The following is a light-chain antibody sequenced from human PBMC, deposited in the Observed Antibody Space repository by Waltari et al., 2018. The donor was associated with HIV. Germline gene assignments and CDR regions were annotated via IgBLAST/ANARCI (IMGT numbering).Light chain of an antibody. CDR2: RNK. Sequence: QSVLTQPPSASGTPGQRVTISCSGASSDIGSNSVYWYQQLPGTAPKLLIYRNKPRPSGVPDRFSGSKSGTSASLAISGLRSEDEADYYCAAWDVSLRGAYVFGTGTKVAVL. J-gene: IGLJ1*01. CDR3: AAWDVSLRGAYV. V-gene: IGLV1-47*01. CDR1: SSDIGSNS.